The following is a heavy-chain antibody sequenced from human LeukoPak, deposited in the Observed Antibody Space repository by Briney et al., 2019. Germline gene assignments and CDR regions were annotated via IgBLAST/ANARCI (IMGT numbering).Heavy chain of an antibody. V-gene: IGHV3-33*01. CDR1: GLTFSSYG. CDR2: IWYDGSNK. CDR3: ARGGGYSYGLFDY. J-gene: IGHJ4*02. D-gene: IGHD5-18*01. Sequence: GGSLRLSCAASGLTFSSYGMHWVRQAPGKGLEWVAVIWYDGSNKYYADSVKVRFTISRDNSKNTLYLQMNSLRAEDTAVYYCARGGGYSYGLFDYWGQGTLVTVSS.